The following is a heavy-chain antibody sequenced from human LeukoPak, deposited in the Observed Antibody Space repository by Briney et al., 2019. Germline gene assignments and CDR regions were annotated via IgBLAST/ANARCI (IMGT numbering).Heavy chain of an antibody. J-gene: IGHJ4*02. Sequence: GGALRLSCAASGFSFSTYWMAWVRQAPGKGLEWVANINPGAGEKYYVDSVKGRFTISRDDAKTSLYLQMDNLRVEDTAVYSSARWGLAYTIDFWGQGTLVTVSS. D-gene: IGHD2-21*01. CDR3: ARWGLAYTIDF. CDR1: GFSFSTYW. V-gene: IGHV3-7*01. CDR2: INPGAGEK.